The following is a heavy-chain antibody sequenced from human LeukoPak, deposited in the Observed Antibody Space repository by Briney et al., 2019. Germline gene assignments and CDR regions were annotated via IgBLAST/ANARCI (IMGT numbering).Heavy chain of an antibody. Sequence: SETLSLTCTVSGGSISGYYWSWIRQPPGKGLEWIGYIYYSGSTNYNPSLKSRVTISVDTSKNQFSLKLSSVTAADTAVYYCERVTWNGSGTYYFDYWGQGTLVTVSS. CDR3: ERVTWNGSGTYYFDY. J-gene: IGHJ4*02. V-gene: IGHV4-59*08. CDR1: GGSISGYY. D-gene: IGHD3-10*01. CDR2: IYYSGST.